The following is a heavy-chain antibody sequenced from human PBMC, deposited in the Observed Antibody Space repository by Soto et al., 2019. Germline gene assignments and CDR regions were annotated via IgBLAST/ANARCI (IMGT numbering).Heavy chain of an antibody. CDR3: ARQGQQLVISNYYYYYMDV. CDR1: GYSFTSYW. J-gene: IGHJ6*03. V-gene: IGHV5-51*01. Sequence: ASVKVSCKGSGYSFTSYWIGWVRQMPGKGLEWMGIIYPGDSDTRYSPSFQGQVTISADKSISTAYLQWSSLKASDTAMYYCARQGQQLVISNYYYYYMDVWGKGTTVTVSS. CDR2: IYPGDSDT. D-gene: IGHD6-13*01.